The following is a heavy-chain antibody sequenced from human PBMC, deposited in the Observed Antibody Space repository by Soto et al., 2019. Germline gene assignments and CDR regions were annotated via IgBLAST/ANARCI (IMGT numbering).Heavy chain of an antibody. D-gene: IGHD6-19*01. CDR3: ARGAGITVASTAFDY. J-gene: IGHJ4*02. CDR1: GFTLSSYS. CDR2: ISFDGSYE. V-gene: IGHV3-30-3*01. Sequence: QVQLVESGGGVVQPGRSLRLSCAASGFTLSSYSIHWVRQAPGKGLEWVAVISFDGSYEYYADSVKGRFTISRDNSKNTLYLQMNSLRAEDTAVYYCARGAGITVASTAFDYWGQGTLVTVSS.